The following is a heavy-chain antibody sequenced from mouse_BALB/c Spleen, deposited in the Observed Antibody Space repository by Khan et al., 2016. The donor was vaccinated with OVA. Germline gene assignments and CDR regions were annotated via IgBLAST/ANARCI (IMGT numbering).Heavy chain of an antibody. Sequence: QVQLQQPGAELVKAGASVKMSCKASGYTFTSYWMRWVKQRPGQGLEWIGETNPRDGCTNYNEKFKGKATLTVDKSSSTAYMQLSGPTSEDSAFYYCARITKVAATYFDYWGQGTTLTVSS. D-gene: IGHD1-1*01. CDR3: ARITKVAATYFDY. V-gene: IGHV1S81*02. J-gene: IGHJ2*01. CDR2: TNPRDGCT. CDR1: GYTFTSYW.